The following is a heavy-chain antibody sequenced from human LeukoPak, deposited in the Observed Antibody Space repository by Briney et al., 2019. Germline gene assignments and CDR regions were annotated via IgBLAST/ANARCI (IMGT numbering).Heavy chain of an antibody. CDR2: ISYDGSNK. V-gene: IGHV3-30-3*01. CDR3: AREAPHTTWAFDY. J-gene: IGHJ4*02. D-gene: IGHD1-1*01. Sequence: GGSLRLSCAASGFTFSSYAMHWVRQAPGKGLEWVAVISYDGSNKYYADSVKGRFTISRDNSKNTLYLQMNSLGAEDTAVYYCAREAPHTTWAFDYWGQGTLVTVSS. CDR1: GFTFSSYA.